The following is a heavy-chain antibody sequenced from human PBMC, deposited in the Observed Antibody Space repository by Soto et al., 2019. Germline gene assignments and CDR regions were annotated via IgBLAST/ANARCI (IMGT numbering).Heavy chain of an antibody. CDR1: GDTFTFYS. CDR3: ASSYGSGYRAFDS. Sequence: QVQLVQSGAEVKKPGSSVRVSCKASGDTFTFYSINWVRQAPGLGLEWMGRINPILSMSNYAQRFQGRVTMTADKXTSTAYMELSSLRSEGPAMYYWASSYGSGYRAFDSWGQGALVTVSS. CDR2: INPILSMS. J-gene: IGHJ4*02. V-gene: IGHV1-69*02. D-gene: IGHD3-10*01.